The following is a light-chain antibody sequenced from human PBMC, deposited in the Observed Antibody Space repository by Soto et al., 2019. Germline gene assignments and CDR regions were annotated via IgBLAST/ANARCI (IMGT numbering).Light chain of an antibody. Sequence: QSVLTQPPSVSGAPVQRVTISCAGSSSHIGATYDIHWYQQLPGAAPRLLIYGNSNRPSGVPDRFAGSKSGTSASLAIIGLRVEDEGIYYCQAFDNSLSASGVFGGGTKVTVL. J-gene: IGLJ3*02. V-gene: IGLV1-40*01. CDR3: QAFDNSLSASGV. CDR1: SSHIGATYD. CDR2: GNS.